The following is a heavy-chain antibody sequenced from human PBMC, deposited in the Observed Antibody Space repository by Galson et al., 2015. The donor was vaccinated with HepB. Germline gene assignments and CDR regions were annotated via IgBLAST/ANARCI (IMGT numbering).Heavy chain of an antibody. D-gene: IGHD6-13*01. Sequence: SLRLSCAASGFTFRTFGMHWVRQAPGKGLEWVAVIWNDGSNKYYNPSLKSRVTISVDTSKNQFSLKLSSVTAADTAVYYCARDTKQQLVGHYFDYWGQGTLVTVSS. CDR2: IWNDGSNK. CDR3: ARDTKQQLVGHYFDY. CDR1: GFTFRTFG. V-gene: IGHV3-33*01. J-gene: IGHJ4*02.